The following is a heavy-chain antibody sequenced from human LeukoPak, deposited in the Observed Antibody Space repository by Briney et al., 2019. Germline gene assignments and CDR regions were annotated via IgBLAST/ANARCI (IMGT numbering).Heavy chain of an antibody. CDR1: GSSFTSYW. V-gene: IGHV5-51*01. D-gene: IGHD3-22*01. J-gene: IGHJ3*02. Sequence: GASLKISCKSSGSSFTSYWIGWRRKMPGKGLEGGGIIPPGDFDTRYSPSFQGQVTISADKSISTAYLQWSSLKASDTAMYYCARCRGGYYSDAFDIWGQGTMVTVSS. CDR3: ARCRGGYYSDAFDI. CDR2: IPPGDFDT.